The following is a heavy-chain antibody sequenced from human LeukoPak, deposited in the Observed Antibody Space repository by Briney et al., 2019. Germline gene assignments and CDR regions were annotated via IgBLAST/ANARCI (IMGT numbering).Heavy chain of an antibody. CDR3: ARDLKLTVTTEGDY. Sequence: ASVKVSCKASGYTFTGYYMHWVRQAPGQGLEWMGWINPNSGGTNYAQKFQGRVTMTRDTSISTAYMELSRLRSDDTAVYYCARDLKLTVTTEGDYWGQGTLVTVSS. V-gene: IGHV1-2*02. CDR1: GYTFTGYY. CDR2: INPNSGGT. J-gene: IGHJ4*02. D-gene: IGHD4-17*01.